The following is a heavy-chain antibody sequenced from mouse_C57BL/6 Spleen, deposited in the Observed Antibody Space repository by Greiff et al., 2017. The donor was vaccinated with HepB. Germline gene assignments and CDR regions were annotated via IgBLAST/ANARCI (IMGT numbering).Heavy chain of an antibody. CDR1: GFSLTSYG. J-gene: IGHJ2*01. CDR3: ARRGNFHFDY. D-gene: IGHD2-1*01. Sequence: VKLQQSGPGLVQPSQSLSITCTVSGFSLTSYGVHWVRQSPGKGLEWLGVIWSGGSTDYNAAFISRLSISKDNPKSQVFFKMNSLQADDTAIYYCARRGNFHFDYWGQGTTLTVSS. CDR2: IWSGGST. V-gene: IGHV2-2*01.